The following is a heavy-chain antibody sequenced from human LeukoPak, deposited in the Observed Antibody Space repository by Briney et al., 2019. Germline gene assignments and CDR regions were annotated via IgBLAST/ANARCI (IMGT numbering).Heavy chain of an antibody. CDR3: ARRWDIVALFDP. V-gene: IGHV1-2*02. J-gene: IGHJ5*02. D-gene: IGHD2-15*01. CDR2: INPNSGGT. Sequence: ASVKVSCKASGYTFTGYYMHWVRQAPGQGLEWMGWINPNSGGTNYAQKFQGRVTMTRDTAISTAYMELSRLRSDDTAEYYCARRWDIVALFDPWGQGTLVTVSS. CDR1: GYTFTGYY.